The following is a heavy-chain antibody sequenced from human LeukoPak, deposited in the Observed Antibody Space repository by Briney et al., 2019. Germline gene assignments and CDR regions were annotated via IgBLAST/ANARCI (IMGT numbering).Heavy chain of an antibody. D-gene: IGHD3-9*01. CDR2: IYYSGST. V-gene: IGHV4-59*01. CDR1: GGSISSYY. J-gene: IGHJ5*02. Sequence: SETLSLTCTVSGGSISSYYWSWIRQPPGKGLEWIGYIYYSGSTNYNPSLKSRVTISVDTSKNQFSLKLSSVTAADTAVYYCARARVGILTGYYHNWFDPWGQGTLVTVSS. CDR3: ARARVGILTGYYHNWFDP.